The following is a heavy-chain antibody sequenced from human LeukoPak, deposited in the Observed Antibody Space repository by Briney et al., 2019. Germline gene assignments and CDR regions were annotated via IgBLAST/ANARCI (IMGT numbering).Heavy chain of an antibody. J-gene: IGHJ6*03. CDR2: IYYSGST. Sequence: SETLSLTCIVSGGSISSYYWSWIRQPPGKGLEWIGYIYYSGSTNYNPSLKSRVTISVDTSKNQFSLKLSSVTAADTAVYYCASSIYYYYYMDVRGKGTTVTVSS. CDR3: ASSIYYYYYMDV. CDR1: GGSISSYY. V-gene: IGHV4-59*01. D-gene: IGHD3-16*02.